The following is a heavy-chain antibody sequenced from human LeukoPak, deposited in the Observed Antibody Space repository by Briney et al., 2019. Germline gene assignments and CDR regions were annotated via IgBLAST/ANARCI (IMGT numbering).Heavy chain of an antibody. J-gene: IGHJ5*02. CDR2: INPKNGGA. V-gene: IGHV1-2*07. Sequence: ASVKVSCKASGYTFTSYDINWVRQAPGQGLEWMGWINPKNGGANYAPRFQGRVTMTRDRSISTVYMELTGLTSDDTAVYYCARASFWESPINWFDPWGQGTLVTVSS. CDR3: ARASFWESPINWFDP. D-gene: IGHD3-16*01. CDR1: GYTFTSYD.